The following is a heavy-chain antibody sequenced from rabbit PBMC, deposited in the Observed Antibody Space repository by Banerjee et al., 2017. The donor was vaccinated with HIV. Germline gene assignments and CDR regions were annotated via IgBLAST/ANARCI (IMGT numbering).Heavy chain of an antibody. D-gene: IGHD7-1*01. V-gene: IGHV1S7*01. J-gene: IGHJ2*01. CDR2: IYAGKGNT. CDR3: ARGGYDGYSNAFDS. CDR1: GFDFSSYY. Sequence: QLKETGGGLVQPGGSLTLSCRASGFDFSSYYMNWVRQAPGKGLEWIGRIYAGKGNTDYASWVNGRFTISSDNAQNTVDLQMNSLTAADTATYFCARGGYDGYSNAFDSWGPGTLVTDS.